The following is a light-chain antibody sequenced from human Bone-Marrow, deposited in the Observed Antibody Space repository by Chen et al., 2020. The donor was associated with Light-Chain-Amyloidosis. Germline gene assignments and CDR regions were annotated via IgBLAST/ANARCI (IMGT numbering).Light chain of an antibody. V-gene: IGLV3-25*03. Sequence: SYELTQPSSVSVSPGHTARITCPGDDLPRKYAFWYKQKPGQAPVLVVHRDTERPSGISARFSGSSSGTTATLTISGVQAEDEADYHCQSADSSGTYEVIFGGGTKLTVL. CDR2: RDT. CDR1: DLPRKY. CDR3: QSADSSGTYEVI. J-gene: IGLJ2*01.